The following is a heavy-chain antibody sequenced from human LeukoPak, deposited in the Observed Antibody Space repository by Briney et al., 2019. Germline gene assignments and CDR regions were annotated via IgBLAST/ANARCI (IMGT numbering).Heavy chain of an antibody. CDR3: AKAANWGSFDY. Sequence: GGSLRLSCAASGFTFSRYGMRWVRQAPGKGLEWVAVISYDGNSKYYADSVKGRFTISRDNSKNTLYLQMNSLRAEDTAVYYCAKAANWGSFDYWGQGTLVTVSS. CDR1: GFTFSRYG. J-gene: IGHJ4*02. D-gene: IGHD7-27*01. V-gene: IGHV3-30*18. CDR2: ISYDGNSK.